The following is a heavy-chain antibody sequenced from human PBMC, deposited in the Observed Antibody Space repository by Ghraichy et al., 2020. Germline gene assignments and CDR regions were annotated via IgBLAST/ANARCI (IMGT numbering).Heavy chain of an antibody. D-gene: IGHD2/OR15-2a*01. CDR1: EFTFDGYP. CDR2: ITSSGRTI. J-gene: IGHJ6*02. CDR3: ARGSRVVRFFYYNGMDV. Sequence: LSLTCAVSEFTFDGYPMTWVRQAPGKGLEWVSYITSSGRTISYADSVKGRFTISRDNGQNSLYLQMNSLRDEDTAVYYCARGSRVVRFFYYNGMDVWGQGTTVIVSS. V-gene: IGHV3-48*02.